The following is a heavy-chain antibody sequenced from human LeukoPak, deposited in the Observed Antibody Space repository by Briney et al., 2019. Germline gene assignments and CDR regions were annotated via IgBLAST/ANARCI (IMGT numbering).Heavy chain of an antibody. CDR2: IRSKAYGGTT. J-gene: IGHJ5*02. V-gene: IGHV3-49*04. D-gene: IGHD3-22*01. CDR1: GFTFGDYT. Sequence: GGSLRLSCTASGFTFGDYTMNWVRQAPGKGLEWVGFIRSKAYGGTTEYAASVKGRFTISRDDSKTIAYLQMNSLKTEDTALYCCTRDRSGYYYNWFDPWGQGTLVTVSS. CDR3: TRDRSGYYYNWFDP.